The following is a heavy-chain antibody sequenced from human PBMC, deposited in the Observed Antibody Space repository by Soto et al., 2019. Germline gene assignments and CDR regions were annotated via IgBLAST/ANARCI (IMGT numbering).Heavy chain of an antibody. Sequence: PSETLSLTCAVYGGSFSGYYWSWIRQPPGKGLEWIGEINHSGSTNYNPSLKSRVTIPVDTSKNQFSLKLSSVTAADTAVYYCARARANWGLYGMDVWGQGTTVTVSS. CDR3: ARARANWGLYGMDV. D-gene: IGHD7-27*01. J-gene: IGHJ6*02. CDR1: GGSFSGYY. V-gene: IGHV4-34*01. CDR2: INHSGST.